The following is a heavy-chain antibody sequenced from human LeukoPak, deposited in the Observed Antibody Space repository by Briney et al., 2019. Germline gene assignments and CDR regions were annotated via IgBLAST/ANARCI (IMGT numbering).Heavy chain of an antibody. CDR2: ISYDGRNK. J-gene: IGHJ4*02. CDR3: ARGGGATDHFDY. V-gene: IGHV3-30*03. Sequence: YPGGSLRLSCAASGFIFSNHGMHWVRQAPGKGLEWVAVISYDGRNKYSADSVKGRFTISRDNSENTLYLQMNSLRAEDAAVYYCARGGGATDHFDYWGQGTLVTVSS. CDR1: GFIFSNHG. D-gene: IGHD1-26*01.